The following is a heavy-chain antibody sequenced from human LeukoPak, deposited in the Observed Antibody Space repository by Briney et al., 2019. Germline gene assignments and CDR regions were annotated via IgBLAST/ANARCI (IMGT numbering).Heavy chain of an antibody. V-gene: IGHV4-34*01. CDR2: TNHSGST. CDR3: ARVTVATIRGSLGYYYYYMDV. J-gene: IGHJ6*03. D-gene: IGHD5-12*01. Sequence: PSETLSLTCAVYGGSFSGYYWSWIRQPPGKGLEWIGETNHSGSTNYNPSLKSRVTISVDTSKNQFSLKLSSVTAADTAIYYCARVTVATIRGSLGYYYYYMDVWGKGTTVTISS. CDR1: GGSFSGYY.